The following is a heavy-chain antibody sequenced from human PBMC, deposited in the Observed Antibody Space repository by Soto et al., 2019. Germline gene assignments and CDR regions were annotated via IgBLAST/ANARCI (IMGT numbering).Heavy chain of an antibody. V-gene: IGHV4-59*08. CDR2: IHYTGGT. D-gene: IGHD2-15*01. Sequence: ASETLSLTCTVSGGSLSSYYWSWIRQPPGKGLEWIGYIHYTGGTYYNPSLKSRVTISVDTSKNQLSLNLNSVTAADTAAYFCARHRVGGSSYNFDYWGQGILVTVSS. CDR3: ARHRVGGSSYNFDY. J-gene: IGHJ4*02. CDR1: GGSLSSYY.